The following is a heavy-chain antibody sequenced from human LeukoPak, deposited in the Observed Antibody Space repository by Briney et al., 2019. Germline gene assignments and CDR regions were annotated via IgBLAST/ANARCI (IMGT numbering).Heavy chain of an antibody. CDR2: ITSGDFA. D-gene: IGHD3-10*01. J-gene: IGHJ6*03. CDR3: ARGGFNMVRGVIIPSNSYFYYMDI. V-gene: IGHV3-69-1*01. Sequence: KAGGSLRLSCAASGFTFSAYSMNWVRQAPGKGLEWVSSITSGDFAYFADSLKGRFTISRDNAKSSLYLQMNSLRADDTAVYYCARGGFNMVRGVIIPSNSYFYYMDIWGKGTTVTVSS. CDR1: GFTFSAYS.